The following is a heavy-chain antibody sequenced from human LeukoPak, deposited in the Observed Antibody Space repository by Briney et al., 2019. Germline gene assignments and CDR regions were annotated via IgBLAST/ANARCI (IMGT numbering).Heavy chain of an antibody. J-gene: IGHJ6*02. V-gene: IGHV4-59*01. D-gene: IGHD6-13*01. CDR1: GGSISSYY. CDR3: ARDGAADLYYYYYGMDV. Sequence: SETLSLTCTVSGGSISSYYWSWIRQPPGKGLEWIGYIYYSGSTNYNPSLKSRVTISVDTSKNQFSLKLSSVTAADTAVYYCARDGAADLYYYYYGMDVWGQGTTVTVSS. CDR2: IYYSGST.